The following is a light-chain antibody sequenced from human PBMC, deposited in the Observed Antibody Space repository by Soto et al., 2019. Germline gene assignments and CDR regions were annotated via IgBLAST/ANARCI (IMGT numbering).Light chain of an antibody. CDR1: HRVSSY. CDR3: QQYNNWPLT. Sequence: EIVMTQSPATLSVSPGERATLSCRASHRVSSYLAWYQQKPGQAPRLLIYATSTRATGIPVRFSGSGSGTEFTLTISSLQSEDFAVYYCQQYNNWPLTFGGGTKVDIK. V-gene: IGKV3-15*01. CDR2: ATS. J-gene: IGKJ4*02.